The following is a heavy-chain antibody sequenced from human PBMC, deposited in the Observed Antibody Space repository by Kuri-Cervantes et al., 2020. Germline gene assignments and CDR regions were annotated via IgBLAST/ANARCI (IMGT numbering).Heavy chain of an antibody. CDR3: AIAYYYGSGSYSFDP. CDR1: GYTFTSYG. Sequence: ASVKVSCKASGYTFTSYGISWVRQAPGQGLEWMGWMNPNSGNTGYAQKFQGRVTMTRNTSISTAYMELSGLRSEDTAVYYCAIAYYYGSGSYSFDPWGQGTLVTVSS. D-gene: IGHD3-10*01. J-gene: IGHJ5*02. CDR2: MNPNSGNT. V-gene: IGHV1-8*02.